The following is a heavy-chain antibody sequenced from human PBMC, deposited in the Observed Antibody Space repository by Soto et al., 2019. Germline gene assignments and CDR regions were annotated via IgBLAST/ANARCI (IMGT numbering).Heavy chain of an antibody. CDR2: INPNSGGT. D-gene: IGHD6-13*01. Sequence: ASLKVSCKASGYTFTGYYMHWVRQAPGQGLEWMGWINPNSGGTNYAQKFQGWVTMTRDTSISTAYMELSRLRSDDTAVYYCARGPLAAAGTRYWCDPWGQGTLVTVSS. V-gene: IGHV1-2*04. CDR1: GYTFTGYY. CDR3: ARGPLAAAGTRYWCDP. J-gene: IGHJ5*02.